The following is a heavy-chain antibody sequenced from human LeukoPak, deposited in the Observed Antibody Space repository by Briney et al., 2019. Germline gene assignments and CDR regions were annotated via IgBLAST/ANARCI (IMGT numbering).Heavy chain of an antibody. J-gene: IGHJ4*02. Sequence: GGSLRLSCAASGFKFSDYYMSWVRQAPGKGLEWISYISSRGSTIDYADSVKGRFTISRDDAKNSLYLQMNSLRAEDTAVYCCARDQNYGDYEPFDYWGQGTLVTVSS. V-gene: IGHV3-11*01. CDR1: GFKFSDYY. CDR2: ISSRGSTI. CDR3: ARDQNYGDYEPFDY. D-gene: IGHD4-17*01.